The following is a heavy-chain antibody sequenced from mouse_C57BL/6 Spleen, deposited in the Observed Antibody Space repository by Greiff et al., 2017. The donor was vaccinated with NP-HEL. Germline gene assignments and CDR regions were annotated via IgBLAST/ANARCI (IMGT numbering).Heavy chain of an antibody. CDR3: ARCFYDGYFDY. D-gene: IGHD2-3*01. V-gene: IGHV1-50*01. CDR2: IDPSDSYT. Sequence: QVQLQQPGAELVKPGASVKLSCKASGYTFTSYWMQWVKQRPGQGLEWIGEIDPSDSYTNYNQKFKGKATLTVDTSSSTAYMQLSSLTSEDSAVYYCARCFYDGYFDYWGQGTTLTVSS. J-gene: IGHJ2*01. CDR1: GYTFTSYW.